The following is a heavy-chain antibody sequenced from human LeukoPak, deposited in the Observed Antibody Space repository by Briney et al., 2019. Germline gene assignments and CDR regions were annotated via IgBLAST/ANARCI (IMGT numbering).Heavy chain of an antibody. J-gene: IGHJ5*02. CDR2: IIPIFGTA. V-gene: IGHV1-69*13. CDR1: GGTFSSYA. Sequence: ASVKVSCKASGGTFSSYAISWVRQAPGQGLEWMGGIIPIFGTASYAQKFQGRVTITADESTSTAYMELSSLRSEDTAVYYCARAITYYDFWSGYYSGGWWFDPWGQGTLVTVSS. D-gene: IGHD3-3*01. CDR3: ARAITYYDFWSGYYSGGWWFDP.